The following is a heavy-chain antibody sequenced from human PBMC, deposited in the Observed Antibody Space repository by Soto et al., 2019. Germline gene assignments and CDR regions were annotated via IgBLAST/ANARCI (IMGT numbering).Heavy chain of an antibody. V-gene: IGHV4-31*03. CDR2: IYYSGST. CDR1: GGSISSGGYY. CDR3: ARGNIVVVPAAKETFDY. D-gene: IGHD2-2*01. J-gene: IGHJ4*02. Sequence: QVQLQESGPGLVKPSQTLSLTCTVSGGSISSGGYYWSWIRQHPGKGLEWIGYIYYSGSTYYNPSLKSRVTISVDTSKNQFSLKLSSVTAADTAVYYCARGNIVVVPAAKETFDYWGQGPLVTVSS.